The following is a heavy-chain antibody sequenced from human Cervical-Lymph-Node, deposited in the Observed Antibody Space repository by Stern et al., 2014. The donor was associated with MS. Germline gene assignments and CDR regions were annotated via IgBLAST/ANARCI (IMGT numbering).Heavy chain of an antibody. CDR3: ARGGVIYTQDRNGFDV. Sequence: QLQLQESGSGQAKPSQTLSLTCAVSGGSISSGGSSWNWIRQPPGKGLEWIGFIYHSGSTYYNPSLKGRVFISVATSKNQVAPNLGSVTAADTAVYYCARGGVIYTQDRNGFDVWGQGTMVTVSS. CDR1: GGSISSGGSS. V-gene: IGHV4-30-2*01. CDR2: IYHSGST. J-gene: IGHJ3*01. D-gene: IGHD2-21*01.